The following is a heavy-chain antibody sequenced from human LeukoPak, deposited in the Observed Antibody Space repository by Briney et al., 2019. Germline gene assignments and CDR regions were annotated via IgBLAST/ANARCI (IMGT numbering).Heavy chain of an antibody. D-gene: IGHD6-19*01. CDR2: ISAYNGKT. Sequence: GASVKVSCKASGYNFISYGISWVRQAPGEGLEWMGWISAYNGKTNYAQKVQGRVTMTTDTSTSTAYMELRSLRSDDTAVYYCARDHISAVAGTLPNNYYGMDVWGQGTTVTVSS. V-gene: IGHV1-18*01. J-gene: IGHJ6*02. CDR3: ARDHISAVAGTLPNNYYGMDV. CDR1: GYNFISYG.